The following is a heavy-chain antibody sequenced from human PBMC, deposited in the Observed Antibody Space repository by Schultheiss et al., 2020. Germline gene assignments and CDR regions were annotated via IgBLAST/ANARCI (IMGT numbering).Heavy chain of an antibody. D-gene: IGHD4-17*01. Sequence: SETLSLTCTVSGGSINSGGYYWSWIRQHPGKGLEWIGYIYYSGTTYYNPSLKSRVTISVDTSKNQFSLKLSSVTAADTAVYYCARESNGYYVNSWGQGTLVTVSS. CDR2: IYYSGTT. V-gene: IGHV4-31*03. J-gene: IGHJ4*02. CDR3: ARESNGYYVNS. CDR1: GGSINSGGYY.